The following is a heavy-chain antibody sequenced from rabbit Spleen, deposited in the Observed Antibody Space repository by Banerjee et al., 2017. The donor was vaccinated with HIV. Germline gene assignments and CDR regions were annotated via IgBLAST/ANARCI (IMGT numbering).Heavy chain of an antibody. CDR1: GVSFSFSSY. D-gene: IGHD8-1*01. CDR2: INVVTGKA. V-gene: IGHV1S45*01. J-gene: IGHJ4*01. CDR3: ARDAGSGDYIDVYFDL. Sequence: QEQLVESGGGLVQPGASLTLTCTASGVSFSFSSYMCWVRQAPGKGLEWIACINVVTGKAVYANWAKGRFTFSKTSSTTVTLQMTSLTVADTATYFCARDAGSGDYIDVYFDLWGQGTLVTVS.